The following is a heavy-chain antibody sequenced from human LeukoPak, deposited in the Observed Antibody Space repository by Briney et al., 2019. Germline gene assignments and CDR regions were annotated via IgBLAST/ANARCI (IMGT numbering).Heavy chain of an antibody. J-gene: IGHJ5*02. CDR1: GDSVSSNSAA. CDR3: ARDPVGYCSGGSCWTRGWFDP. Sequence: SQTLSLTCAISGDSVSSNSAAWNWMRQSPSRGLEWRGRTYYRSKWHNDYAVSVKSRITINPDTSKNQFSLQLNSVTPEDTAVYYCARDPVGYCSGGSCWTRGWFDPWGQGTLVTVSS. D-gene: IGHD2-15*01. CDR2: TYYRSKWHN. V-gene: IGHV6-1*01.